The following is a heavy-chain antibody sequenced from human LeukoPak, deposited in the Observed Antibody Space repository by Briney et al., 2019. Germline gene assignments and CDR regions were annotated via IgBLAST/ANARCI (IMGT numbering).Heavy chain of an antibody. CDR3: ARDAGYSPPVYFQH. CDR2: ISSSGSTI. V-gene: IGHV3-48*03. D-gene: IGHD2-15*01. J-gene: IGHJ1*01. CDR1: GFTFSNYE. Sequence: PGGSLRLSCAASGFTFSNYEMNWVRQAPGKGLEWLSYISSSGSTIFYADSVKGRFTISRDDAKNSLYLQMNSLRAEDTAVYYCARDAGYSPPVYFQHWGQGTLVTVSS.